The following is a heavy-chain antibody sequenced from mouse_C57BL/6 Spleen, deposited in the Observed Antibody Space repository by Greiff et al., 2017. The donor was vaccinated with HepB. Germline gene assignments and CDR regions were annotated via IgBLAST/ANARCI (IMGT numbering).Heavy chain of an antibody. V-gene: IGHV1S81*02. Sequence: VQLQQSGADLVKAGASVKMSCKASGYTFTSYWMHWVKQRLGQGLEWFAETNPTNGRTYYNEKFKSKATLTVDKYSSTAYMLLSGPTCEDSAVYYCARIKKIVATYFDYWGQGTTLTVSS. D-gene: IGHD1-1*01. CDR1: GYTFTSYW. J-gene: IGHJ2*01. CDR2: TNPTNGRT. CDR3: ARIKKIVATYFDY.